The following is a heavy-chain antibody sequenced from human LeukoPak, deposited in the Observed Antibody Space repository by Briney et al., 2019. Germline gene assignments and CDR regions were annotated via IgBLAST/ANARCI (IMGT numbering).Heavy chain of an antibody. CDR1: GYTFTSYG. J-gene: IGHJ6*03. CDR3: ARRAVGNSYYYSMDV. Sequence: ASVKVSCKASGYTFTSYGISWVRQAPGQGLEWMGWISAYNGNTNYAQKLKGRVTMTTDTSTSTAYMELRSLRSDDTAVYYCARRAVGNSYYYSMDVWGKGTTVTVSS. CDR2: ISAYNGNT. D-gene: IGHD6-19*01. V-gene: IGHV1-18*01.